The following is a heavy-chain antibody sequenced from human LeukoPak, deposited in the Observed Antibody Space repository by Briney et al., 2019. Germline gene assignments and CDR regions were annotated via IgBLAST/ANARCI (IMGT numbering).Heavy chain of an antibody. CDR2: INPNSGGT. CDR1: GYTFTGYY. J-gene: IGHJ4*02. V-gene: IGHV1-2*02. Sequence: ASVKVSCKASGYTFTGYYMHWVRQAPGQGLEWMGWINPNSGGTNYAQKFQGRVTMTRDTSISTAYMELSRLRSDDTAVYYCAREGEVGAPLGVNYWGQGTLVTVSS. D-gene: IGHD1-26*01. CDR3: AREGEVGAPLGVNY.